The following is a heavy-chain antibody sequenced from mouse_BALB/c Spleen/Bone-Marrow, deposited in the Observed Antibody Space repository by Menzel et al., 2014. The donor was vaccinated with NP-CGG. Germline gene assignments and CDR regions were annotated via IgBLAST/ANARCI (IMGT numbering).Heavy chain of an antibody. CDR3: ARKDYFGYAAMDY. Sequence: EVHLVESGGGLVQPGGSRKLSCAASGFTFSSFGMHWVRQAPEKGLEWVAYISGGSSIIYYADTVKGRLTISRDNPKNTLFLQMTSLRSEDTAIYYCARKDYFGYAAMDYWGQGTSVTVSS. V-gene: IGHV5-17*02. J-gene: IGHJ4*01. D-gene: IGHD1-2*01. CDR1: GFTFSSFG. CDR2: ISGGSSII.